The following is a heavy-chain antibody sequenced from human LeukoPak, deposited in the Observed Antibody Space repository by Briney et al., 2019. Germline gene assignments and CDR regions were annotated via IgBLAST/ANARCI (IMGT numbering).Heavy chain of an antibody. Sequence: GGSLRLSCAASGFTFSTYGMSWVRQAPGKGLEWVSYISSSSTTIYYPDSVKGRFTISRDNAKNSLYLQMNSLTDEDTAVYYCARDLGARGFDYWGQGALVTVSS. CDR1: GFTFSTYG. J-gene: IGHJ4*02. CDR3: ARDLGARGFDY. D-gene: IGHD4/OR15-4a*01. CDR2: ISSSSTTI. V-gene: IGHV3-48*02.